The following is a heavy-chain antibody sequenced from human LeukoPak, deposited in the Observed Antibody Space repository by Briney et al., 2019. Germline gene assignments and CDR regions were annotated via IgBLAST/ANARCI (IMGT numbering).Heavy chain of an antibody. J-gene: IGHJ5*02. Sequence: GRSLRLSCAGSGLRFGDYAMHWVRQAPGKGLEWVSGITWNSGDIAYADSVKGRFTISRDNAKNSLFLQMSSLRIEDTALYYCTKDYSSGYFNWFDPWGQGTLVTVSS. CDR2: ITWNSGDI. V-gene: IGHV3-9*01. CDR3: TKDYSSGYFNWFDP. D-gene: IGHD3-22*01. CDR1: GLRFGDYA.